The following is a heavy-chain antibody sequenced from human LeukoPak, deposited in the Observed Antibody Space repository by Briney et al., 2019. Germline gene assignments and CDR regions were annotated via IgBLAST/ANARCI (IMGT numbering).Heavy chain of an antibody. D-gene: IGHD6-19*01. CDR3: AKDLWLEAYYFDY. J-gene: IGHJ4*02. V-gene: IGHV3-23*01. CDR2: ISGSGGST. Sequence: QPGGSLRLSCAASGFTFSSYAMSWVRQAPGKGLQWVSAISGSGGSTYYADSVQGRFTISRDNSKNTLYLQMNSLRAEDTAVYYCAKDLWLEAYYFDYWGQGTLVTVSS. CDR1: GFTFSSYA.